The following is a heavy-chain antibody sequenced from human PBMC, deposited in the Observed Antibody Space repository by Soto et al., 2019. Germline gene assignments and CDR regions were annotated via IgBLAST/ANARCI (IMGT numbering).Heavy chain of an antibody. D-gene: IGHD6-13*01. J-gene: IGHJ5*02. V-gene: IGHV4-38-2*02. CDR3: ARDSSSLDP. Sequence: SETLSLTCAVSGYSITSGYYWGWIRQPPGKGLEWIGSIYHSGSTYYNPSLKSRVTISVDTSENQFSLKLSSVTAADTAMYYCARDSSSLDPWGQGTLVTVYS. CDR2: IYHSGST. CDR1: GYSITSGYY.